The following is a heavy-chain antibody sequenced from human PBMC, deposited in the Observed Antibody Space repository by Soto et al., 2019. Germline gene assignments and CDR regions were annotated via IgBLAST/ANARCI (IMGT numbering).Heavy chain of an antibody. CDR1: GFTFGDYA. J-gene: IGHJ3*02. CDR2: IRSKAYGGTT. CDR3: TRVGGSYYTDAFDI. Sequence: GGSLRLSCTASGFTFGDYAMSWFRQAPGKGLEWVGFIRSKAYGGTTEYAASVKGRFTISRDDSKSIAHLQMNSLKTEDTAVYYCTRVGGSYYTDAFDIWGQGTMVTVSS. D-gene: IGHD1-26*01. V-gene: IGHV3-49*03.